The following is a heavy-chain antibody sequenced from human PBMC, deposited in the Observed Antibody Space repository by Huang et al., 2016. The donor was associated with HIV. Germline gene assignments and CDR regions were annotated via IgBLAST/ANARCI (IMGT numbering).Heavy chain of an antibody. J-gene: IGHJ6*02. Sequence: QMQLQQGGAGLLTPSATLSLTCGVSGGSFTGNYLPWIRQAPGKGLEWIGEVNDSGATNYNPSLNGRVTISLDKSNRELSLNLRSVTAADTAVYYCARQWTILEWLLGLDVWGQGTTVIVSS. D-gene: IGHD3-3*01. CDR2: VNDSGAT. CDR1: GGSFTGNY. V-gene: IGHV4-34*02. CDR3: ARQWTILEWLLGLDV.